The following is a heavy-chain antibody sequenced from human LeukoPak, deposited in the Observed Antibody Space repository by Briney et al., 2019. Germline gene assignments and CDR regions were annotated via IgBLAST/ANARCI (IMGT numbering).Heavy chain of an antibody. CDR1: GFTFDDYA. V-gene: IGHV3-43D*03. CDR3: AKEKYGDLDY. CDR2: ISWDGGST. D-gene: IGHD4-17*01. Sequence: GGSLRLSCAASGFTFDDYAMHWVRQAPGKGLEWVSLISWDGGSTYYADSVKGRFTISRDNSKNSLYLQMNSLRAEDTAVYYCAKEKYGDLDYWGQGTLVTVSS. J-gene: IGHJ4*02.